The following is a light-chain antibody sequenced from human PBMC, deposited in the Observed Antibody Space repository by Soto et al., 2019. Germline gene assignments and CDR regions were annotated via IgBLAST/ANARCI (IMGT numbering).Light chain of an antibody. CDR3: SSYALIGNLI. V-gene: IGLV2-23*01. CDR1: SSDVGRYNL. J-gene: IGLJ2*01. Sequence: QSALTQPASVSGSPGQSITISCTGTSSDVGRYNLVSWYQHHPGKAPKLMIYEGTKRPSGISNRFSGSKSGNTASLTISGLQAEDEADYYCSSYALIGNLIFGGGTKLPS. CDR2: EGT.